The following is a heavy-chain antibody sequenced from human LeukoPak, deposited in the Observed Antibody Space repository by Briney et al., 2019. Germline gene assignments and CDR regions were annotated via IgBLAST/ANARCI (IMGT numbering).Heavy chain of an antibody. Sequence: ASVTVSCKASGGTFSSYAISWVRQAPGQGLEWMGGIIPIFGTANYAQKFQGRVTITADESTSTAYMELSSLRSEDTAVYYCARLDYGDYVDLNWFDPWGQGTLVTVSS. CDR2: IIPIFGTA. J-gene: IGHJ5*02. CDR3: ARLDYGDYVDLNWFDP. V-gene: IGHV1-69*13. D-gene: IGHD4-17*01. CDR1: GGTFSSYA.